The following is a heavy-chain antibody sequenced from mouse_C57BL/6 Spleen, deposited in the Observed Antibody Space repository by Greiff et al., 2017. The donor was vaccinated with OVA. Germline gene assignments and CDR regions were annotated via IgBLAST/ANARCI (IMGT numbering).Heavy chain of an antibody. V-gene: IGHV7-3*01. CDR3: ARDYGSSYGEFAY. J-gene: IGHJ3*01. Sequence: EVKLMESGGGLVQPGGSLSLSCAASGFTFTDYYMSWVRQPPGKALEWLGFIRNKANGYTTEYSASVKGRFTISRDNSQSILYLQMNALRAEDSATYYCARDYGSSYGEFAYWGQGTLVTVSA. D-gene: IGHD1-1*01. CDR1: GFTFTDYY. CDR2: IRNKANGYTT.